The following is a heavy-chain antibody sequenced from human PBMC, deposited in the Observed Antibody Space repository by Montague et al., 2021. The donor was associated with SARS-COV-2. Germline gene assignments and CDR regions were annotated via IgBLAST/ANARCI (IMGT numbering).Heavy chain of an antibody. Sequence: SETLSLTCAVSGGSISSSNWWSWVRQPPGKGLEWIGEIYHSGSTNYNPSLKSRVTISVDKSKNQFSLKLSSVIAADTAVYYCARVNSSGWYGYYYYGMDVWGQGTTVTVSS. CDR1: GGSISSSNW. D-gene: IGHD6-19*01. V-gene: IGHV4-4*02. J-gene: IGHJ6*02. CDR3: ARVNSSGWYGYYYYGMDV. CDR2: IYHSGST.